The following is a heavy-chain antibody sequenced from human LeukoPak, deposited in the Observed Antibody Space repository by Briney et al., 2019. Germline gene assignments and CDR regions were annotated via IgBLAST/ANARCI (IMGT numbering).Heavy chain of an antibody. CDR3: AITIFGVVPYFDY. Sequence: ASVKVSCTASGYTFTSYGISWVRQAPGKGLEWMGGFDPEDGETIYAQKFQGRATMTEDTSTDTAYMELSSLRSEDTAVYYCAITIFGVVPYFDYWGQGTLVTVSS. CDR2: FDPEDGET. J-gene: IGHJ4*02. CDR1: GYTFTSYG. D-gene: IGHD3-3*01. V-gene: IGHV1-24*01.